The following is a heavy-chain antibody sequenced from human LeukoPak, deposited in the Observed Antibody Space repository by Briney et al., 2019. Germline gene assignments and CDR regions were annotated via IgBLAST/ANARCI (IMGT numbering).Heavy chain of an antibody. CDR1: GFTFSSYE. CDR3: AREATLWNAPYYFDY. V-gene: IGHV3-48*03. Sequence: GGSLRLSCAASGFTFSSYEMNWVRLAPGRGLEWVSYISTSGSTIYYADSVKGRFTISGDNAKNSLYLQMNSLRAEDTAVYYCAREATLWNAPYYFDYWGQGTLVTVSS. D-gene: IGHD1-1*01. J-gene: IGHJ4*02. CDR2: ISTSGSTI.